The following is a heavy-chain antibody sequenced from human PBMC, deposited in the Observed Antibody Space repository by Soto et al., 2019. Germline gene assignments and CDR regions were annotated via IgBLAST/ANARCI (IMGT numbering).Heavy chain of an antibody. CDR1: GGTFSSYA. Sequence: QVQLVQSGAEVKKPGSSVKVSCKASGGTFSSYAISWVRQAPGQGLEWMGGIIPIFGTANYAQKFQGRVTITADESTSTAYMELSSLRYEDTAVYYCARGKDYVWGSYRDPYYYYGMDVWGQGTTVTVSS. D-gene: IGHD3-16*02. CDR2: IIPIFGTA. CDR3: ARGKDYVWGSYRDPYYYYGMDV. J-gene: IGHJ6*02. V-gene: IGHV1-69*01.